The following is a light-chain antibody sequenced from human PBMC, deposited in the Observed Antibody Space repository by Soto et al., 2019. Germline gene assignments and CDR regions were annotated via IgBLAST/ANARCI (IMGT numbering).Light chain of an antibody. CDR3: QHYNSYSEA. V-gene: IGKV1-5*03. CDR1: QTISSW. J-gene: IGKJ1*01. CDR2: KAS. Sequence: EIQMTQSPSTLSGSVGDRFTITCLASQTISSWLAWYQQKPGKAPKLLIYKASTLKSGVTSRFSGSGSGTEFTLTISSLQPDDFATYYCQHYNSYSEAFGQGTKVDIK.